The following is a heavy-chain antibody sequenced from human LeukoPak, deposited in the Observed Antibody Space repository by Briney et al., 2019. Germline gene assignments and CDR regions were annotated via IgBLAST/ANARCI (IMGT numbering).Heavy chain of an antibody. CDR2: IIPSFGTA. Sequence: GASVKVSCNASRGTFSSYAISWVRQAPGQGLEWMGGIIPSFGTANYAQKFQGRVTITTDESTSTAYMELSSLRSEDTAVYYCARYSRQYSYASYWGQGTLVTVSS. D-gene: IGHD5-18*01. CDR3: ARYSRQYSYASY. V-gene: IGHV1-69*05. CDR1: RGTFSSYA. J-gene: IGHJ4*02.